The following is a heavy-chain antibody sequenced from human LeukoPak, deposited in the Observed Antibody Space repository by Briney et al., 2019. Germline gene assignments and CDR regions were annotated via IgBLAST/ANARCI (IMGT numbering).Heavy chain of an antibody. CDR2: IYYSGST. V-gene: IGHV4-39*01. CDR3: TRLTGVGVKIDY. J-gene: IGHJ4*02. CDR1: GGSISSSSYY. Sequence: SETLSLTCTVSGGSISSSSYYWGWIRQPPGKGLQWIESIYYSGSTYYNPSLKSRVTIPVDTSKNQFSLKLSSVTAADTAVYYCTRLTGVGVKIDYWGQGTLVTVSS. D-gene: IGHD3-10*01.